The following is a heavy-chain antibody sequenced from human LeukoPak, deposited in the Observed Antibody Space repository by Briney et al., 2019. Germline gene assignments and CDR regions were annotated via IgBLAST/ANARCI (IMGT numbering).Heavy chain of an antibody. J-gene: IGHJ4*02. Sequence: GGSLRLSCAASGFTFSSYAMSWVRQAPGKGLEWVSAISGSGGSTYYADSVKSRFTISRDNSKNTLYLQMNSLRAEDTAVYYCARDLPYCGGDCGPGDYWGQGTLVTVSS. CDR3: ARDLPYCGGDCGPGDY. CDR2: ISGSGGST. D-gene: IGHD2-21*02. V-gene: IGHV3-23*01. CDR1: GFTFSSYA.